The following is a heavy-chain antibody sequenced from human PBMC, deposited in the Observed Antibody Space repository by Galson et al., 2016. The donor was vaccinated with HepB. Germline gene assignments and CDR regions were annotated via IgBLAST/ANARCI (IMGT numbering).Heavy chain of an antibody. J-gene: IGHJ6*02. V-gene: IGHV3-23*01. CDR2: IGGSGSGT. CDR1: GFTFSSYA. D-gene: IGHD2/OR15-2a*01. Sequence: SLRLSCAASGFTFSSYAMSWVRQAPGKGLEWVSGIGGSGSGTYYADSVKGRFTISRANSKNTLYLQMNSLRAEDTAVDYCAKNESHPYFPMDVWGQGTTVTVSS. CDR3: AKNESHPYFPMDV.